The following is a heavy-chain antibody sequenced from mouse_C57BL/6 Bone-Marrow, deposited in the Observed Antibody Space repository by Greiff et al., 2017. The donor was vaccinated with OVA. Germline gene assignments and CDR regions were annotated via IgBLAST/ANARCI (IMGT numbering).Heavy chain of an antibody. D-gene: IGHD2-5*01. CDR3: ATYYSNYLDFDY. J-gene: IGHJ2*01. CDR1: GFTFSDYG. V-gene: IGHV5-17*01. Sequence: DVHLVESGGGLVKPGGSLKLSCAASGFTFSDYGMHWVRQAPEKGLEWVAYISSGSSTIYYADTVKGRFTISRDNAKNTLFLQMTSLRSEDTAMYYCATYYSNYLDFDYWGQGTTLTVSS. CDR2: ISSGSSTI.